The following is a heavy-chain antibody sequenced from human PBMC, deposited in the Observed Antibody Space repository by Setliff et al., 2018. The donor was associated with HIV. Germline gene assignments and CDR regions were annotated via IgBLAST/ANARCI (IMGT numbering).Heavy chain of an antibody. CDR1: GGSISSGYYY. CDR2: IYYSGST. Sequence: KPSETLSLTCTVSGGSISSGYYYWSWIRLHPGKGLEWIGYIYYSGSTYYNPSLKSRVTISVDTSKNQFSLKLSSVTAADTAIYYCARGTPDHEVWYFDLWGRGTLVTVSS. J-gene: IGHJ2*01. V-gene: IGHV4-31*03. CDR3: ARGTPDHEVWYFDL.